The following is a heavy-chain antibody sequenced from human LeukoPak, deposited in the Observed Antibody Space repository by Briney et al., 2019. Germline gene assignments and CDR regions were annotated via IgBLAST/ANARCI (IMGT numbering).Heavy chain of an antibody. CDR2: INPNSGGT. CDR3: ARGDLNYYDSSGYYYRGMDV. V-gene: IGHV1-2*02. D-gene: IGHD3-22*01. Sequence: ASVKVSCKASGYTFTGYYMHWVRQAPGQGLEWMGWINPNSGGTNYAQKFQGRVTMTRDTSISTAYMELSRLRSDDTAGYYCARGDLNYYDSSGYYYRGMDVWGQGTTVTVSS. J-gene: IGHJ6*02. CDR1: GYTFTGYY.